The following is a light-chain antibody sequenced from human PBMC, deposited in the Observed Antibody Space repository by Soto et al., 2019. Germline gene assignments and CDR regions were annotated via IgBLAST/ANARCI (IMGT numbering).Light chain of an antibody. CDR3: QQRSSWPPALS. Sequence: EIVLTQSPATLSLSPGERATLSCRASQSVRSFLAWYQQKPGQAPRLLIYDASNRATGVPGRFSGSASGTDFTLTISSLEPEDFAVYYCQQRSSWPPALSFGGGTKVE. J-gene: IGKJ4*01. V-gene: IGKV3-11*01. CDR2: DAS. CDR1: QSVRSF.